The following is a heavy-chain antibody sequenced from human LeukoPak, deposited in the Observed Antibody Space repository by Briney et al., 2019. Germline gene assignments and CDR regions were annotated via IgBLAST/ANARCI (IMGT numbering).Heavy chain of an antibody. J-gene: IGHJ5*02. D-gene: IGHD1-7*01. CDR1: GFTFSSYW. CDR2: IKQDGSEK. CDR3: ARDSMYNWNYLSWFDP. V-gene: IGHV3-7*01. Sequence: GGSLRLSCAASGFTFSSYWMSWVRQAPGKGLEWVANIKQDGSEKYYVDSVKGRFTISRDNAKNSLYLQMNSLRAEGTAVYYCARDSMYNWNYLSWFDPWGQGTLVTVSS.